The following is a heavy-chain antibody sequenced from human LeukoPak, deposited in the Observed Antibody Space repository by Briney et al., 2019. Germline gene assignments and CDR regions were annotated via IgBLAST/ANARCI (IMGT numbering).Heavy chain of an antibody. D-gene: IGHD5-12*01. CDR2: IYSGGST. CDR3: ARAKERWLQYYDY. V-gene: IGHV3-66*01. Sequence: PGGSLRLSCAASGFTVSSNYMSWVRQAPGKGLEWVSVIYSGGSTYYADSVKGRFTISRDNSKNTLYLQMNSLRAEDTAVYYCARAKERWLQYYDYWGQGTLVTVSS. J-gene: IGHJ4*02. CDR1: GFTVSSNY.